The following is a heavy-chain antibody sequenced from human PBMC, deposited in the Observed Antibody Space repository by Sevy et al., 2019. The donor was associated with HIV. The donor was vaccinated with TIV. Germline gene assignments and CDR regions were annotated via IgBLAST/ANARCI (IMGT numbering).Heavy chain of an antibody. Sequence: GGSLRLSCAASGFTFSNAWMSWVRQAPGKGLEWVGRIKSKTDGGTTDYVAPVKGRFTISRDDSKNTLYLQMNSLKTEDTAVYYCTTEPSQLRFLEWFPYGMDVWGQGTTVTVSS. V-gene: IGHV3-15*01. J-gene: IGHJ6*02. CDR3: TTEPSQLRFLEWFPYGMDV. D-gene: IGHD3-3*01. CDR1: GFTFSNAW. CDR2: IKSKTDGGTT.